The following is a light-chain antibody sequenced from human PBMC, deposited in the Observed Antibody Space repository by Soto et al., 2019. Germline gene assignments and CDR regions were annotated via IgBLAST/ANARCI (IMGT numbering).Light chain of an antibody. J-gene: IGKJ2*01. CDR1: QSVSNN. Sequence: DTVMTQSPATLSVSPGERATLSCRASQSVSNNLAWYQQIPGQAPRLLIYGASTRATGIRARFSGSGSGTEFTLTISSLQSEDFAVYYCQQYNNWPPYTFGQGTKLESK. CDR3: QQYNNWPPYT. V-gene: IGKV3-15*01. CDR2: GAS.